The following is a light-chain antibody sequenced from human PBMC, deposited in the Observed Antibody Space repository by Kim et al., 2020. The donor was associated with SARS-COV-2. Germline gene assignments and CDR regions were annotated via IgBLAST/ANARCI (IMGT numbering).Light chain of an antibody. CDR3: SLYYTGIWV. J-gene: IGLJ3*02. V-gene: IGLV7-46*01. CDR1: TVVVTSGYY. Sequence: PGGPLTATRCSSTVVVTSGYYRYWFQQKPGQAPRTRFFDTNYQHSWTPARFSGSLLGGKAALTLSGAQAEDEAEYFGSLYYTGIWVFGGGTKLTVL. CDR2: DTN.